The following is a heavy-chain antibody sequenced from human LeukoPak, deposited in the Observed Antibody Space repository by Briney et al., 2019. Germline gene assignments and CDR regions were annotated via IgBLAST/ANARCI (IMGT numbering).Heavy chain of an antibody. D-gene: IGHD5-12*01. CDR3: ARGTIVAPYIDY. CDR1: GDSLSSDY. Sequence: SETLSLTCSVSGDSLSSDYWTWIRQPAGRGLEWIGRIYDTGSPNYNPSLRSRVTMSVDTSKRQFSLKLTSVTAADTAVYYCARGTIVAPYIDYWGQGTLVTVSS. CDR2: IYDTGSP. V-gene: IGHV4-4*07. J-gene: IGHJ4*02.